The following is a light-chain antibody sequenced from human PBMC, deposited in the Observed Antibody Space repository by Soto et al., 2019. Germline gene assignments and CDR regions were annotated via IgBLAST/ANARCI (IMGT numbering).Light chain of an antibody. Sequence: EIVLTQSPDTLSLSPGERATLSCRASQSIGSSLAWYQQKPGQAPRLLMYGSYHRATGIPARFSGSGSGTDFTLTISSLEPEDFAVYYCQQRTNWPDTFGQGTRLEN. J-gene: IGKJ5*01. CDR1: QSIGSS. CDR2: GSY. CDR3: QQRTNWPDT. V-gene: IGKV3-11*01.